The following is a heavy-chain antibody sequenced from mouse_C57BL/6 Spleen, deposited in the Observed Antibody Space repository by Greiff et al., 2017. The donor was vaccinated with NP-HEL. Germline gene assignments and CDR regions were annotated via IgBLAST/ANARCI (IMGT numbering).Heavy chain of an antibody. V-gene: IGHV1-82*01. CDR1: GYAFSSSW. Sequence: VQLQQSGPELVKPGASVKISCKASGYAFSSSWMNWVKQRLGKGLEWIGRIYPGDGDTNYNGKFKGKATLTADKSSSTAYMQLSSLSSEDSAVYFCARSGYSKPGGYWGQGTTLTVSS. CDR2: IYPGDGDT. D-gene: IGHD2-5*01. J-gene: IGHJ2*01. CDR3: ARSGYSKPGGY.